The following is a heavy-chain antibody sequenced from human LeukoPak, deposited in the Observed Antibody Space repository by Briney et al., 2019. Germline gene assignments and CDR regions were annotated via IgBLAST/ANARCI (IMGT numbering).Heavy chain of an antibody. J-gene: IGHJ4*02. CDR2: ISAYNGNT. V-gene: IGHV1-18*01. CDR1: GYSFTSYG. D-gene: IGHD2-2*01. CDR3: AYSWSSTSCPLDY. Sequence: ASVKVSCKASGYSFTSYGISWVRQAPGQGLEWMRWISAYNGNTNYAQKLQGRVTMTTDTSTSTAYMELRSLRSDDTAVYYCAYSWSSTSCPLDYWGQGTLVTVSS.